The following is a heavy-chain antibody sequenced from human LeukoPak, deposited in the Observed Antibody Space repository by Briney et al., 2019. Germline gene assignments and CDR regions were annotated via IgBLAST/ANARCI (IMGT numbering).Heavy chain of an antibody. CDR3: AKVGLIPYCSGGTCYAFDS. CDR2: ISESGDTT. D-gene: IGHD2-15*01. Sequence: GGSLRLSCAASGFIFSSYAMSWVRQAPGKGLEWVSLISESGDTTDHADSVKGRFTSSRDNSKDTVYLQMNSLRAGDTAVYYCAKVGLIPYCSGGTCYAFDSWGQGTLVTVSS. V-gene: IGHV3-23*01. J-gene: IGHJ4*02. CDR1: GFIFSSYA.